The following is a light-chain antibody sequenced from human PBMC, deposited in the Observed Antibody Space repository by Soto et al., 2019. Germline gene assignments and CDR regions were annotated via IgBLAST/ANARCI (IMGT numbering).Light chain of an antibody. V-gene: IGLV1-51*01. J-gene: IGLJ1*01. Sequence: QSALTQPPSVSAAPGQKVTISCSGSSSNIGGNSVSWYQQLPGPAPNLLISDDNKRPSGIPDRFSGSKSGTSATLGITGFQTGDEADYYCGSWDSSLSAYVFGTGTKVTVL. CDR1: SSNIGGNS. CDR3: GSWDSSLSAYV. CDR2: DDN.